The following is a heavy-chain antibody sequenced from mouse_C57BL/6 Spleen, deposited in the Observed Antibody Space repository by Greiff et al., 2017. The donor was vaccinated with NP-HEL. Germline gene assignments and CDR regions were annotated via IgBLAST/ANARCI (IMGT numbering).Heavy chain of an antibody. CDR2: IDPSDSYT. J-gene: IGHJ4*01. CDR3: ATPGAMDY. CDR1: GYTFTSYW. D-gene: IGHD4-1*01. V-gene: IGHV1-50*01. Sequence: VQLQQSGAELVKPGASVKLSCKASGYTFTSYWMQWVKQRPGQGLEWIGEIDPSDSYTNYNQKFKGKATLTVDTSSSTAYMQLSSLTSEDSAVYYCATPGAMDYWGQGTSVTVSS.